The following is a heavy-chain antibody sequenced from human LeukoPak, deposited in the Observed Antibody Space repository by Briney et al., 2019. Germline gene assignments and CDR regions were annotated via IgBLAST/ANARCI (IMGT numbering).Heavy chain of an antibody. V-gene: IGHV4-61*01. Sequence: SETLSLTCTVSSASVSSSPYYWSWIRQPPGKGLEWIGYIYYSGSTNYNPSLKSRVTISVDTSKNQFSLKLSSVTAADTAVYYCARTTEAHSWRTRYYDYYMDVWGKGTTVTVSS. D-gene: IGHD6-13*01. CDR1: SASVSSSPYY. CDR2: IYYSGST. CDR3: ARTTEAHSWRTRYYDYYMDV. J-gene: IGHJ6*03.